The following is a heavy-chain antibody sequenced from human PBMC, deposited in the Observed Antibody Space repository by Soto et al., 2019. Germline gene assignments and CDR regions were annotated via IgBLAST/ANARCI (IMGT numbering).Heavy chain of an antibody. J-gene: IGHJ4*02. CDR2: LYYSGST. D-gene: IGHD6-19*01. CDR1: GDSISSYY. Sequence: SETLSLTCTVSGDSISSYYWSWIRQPPGKGLEWIGYLYYSGSTNYNPSLKSRVTISVDTSKNQFSLKLSSVTAADTAVYYCAAGYSSGWTDYWGQGTLVTVSS. CDR3: AAGYSSGWTDY. V-gene: IGHV4-59*08.